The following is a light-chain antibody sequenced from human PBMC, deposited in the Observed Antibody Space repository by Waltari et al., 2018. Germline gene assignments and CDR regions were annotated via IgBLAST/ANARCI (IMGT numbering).Light chain of an antibody. CDR2: HKSDSDK. J-gene: IGLJ2*01. Sequence: QAVLTQPSYLSASPGASASLTCTLRSGINVATYRLYWSQQKPGSPPQHPLRHKSDSDKQQGSGVPSRFSGSKDASANAGILLISGLQSEDEADYYCMIWHSSAVVFGGGTKLTVL. V-gene: IGLV5-45*02. CDR1: SGINVATYR. CDR3: MIWHSSAVV.